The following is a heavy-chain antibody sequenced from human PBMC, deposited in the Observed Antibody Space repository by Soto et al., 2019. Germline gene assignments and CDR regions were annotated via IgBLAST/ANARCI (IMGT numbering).Heavy chain of an antibody. CDR2: ISSSSDVI. CDR3: ASTMHMDV. D-gene: IGHD3-10*01. CDR1: GFTFHKYS. V-gene: IGHV3-48*04. J-gene: IGHJ6*03. Sequence: GGSLRLSCAASGFTFHKYSMTWVRQAPGKGLEWISYISSSSDVIDYADSVKGRFTISRDNAENSLHLQMNSLRAEDTAVYYCASTMHMDVWGKGTKVTVS.